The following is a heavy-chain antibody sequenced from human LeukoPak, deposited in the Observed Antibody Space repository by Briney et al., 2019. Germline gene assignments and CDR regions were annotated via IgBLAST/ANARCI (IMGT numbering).Heavy chain of an antibody. CDR3: ARVGVDCSGGSCYQYYFDY. V-gene: IGHV4-38-2*02. CDR2: IYHSGST. CDR1: GYSISSGYY. D-gene: IGHD2-15*01. Sequence: SETLSLTCTVSGYSISSGYYWGWIRQPPGKGLEWIGSIYHSGSTYYNPSLKSRVTISVDTSKHQFSLKLSSVTAADTAVYYCARVGVDCSGGSCYQYYFDYWGQGTLVTVSS. J-gene: IGHJ4*02.